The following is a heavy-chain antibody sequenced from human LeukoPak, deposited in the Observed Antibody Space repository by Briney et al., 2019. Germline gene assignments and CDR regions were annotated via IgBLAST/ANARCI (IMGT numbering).Heavy chain of an antibody. V-gene: IGHV4-59*01. CDR1: GGSLSSYY. J-gene: IGHJ4*02. CDR2: IYYSGST. CDR3: SRVNSGSYFLDY. D-gene: IGHD1-26*01. Sequence: PSETLSLTCTVSGGSLSSYYWSWIRQPPGKGLEWIGYIYYSGSTNYNPSLKSRVTISVDASKNQFSLKLSSVTPADTAVYYSSRVNSGSYFLDYWGQGTLVTVSS.